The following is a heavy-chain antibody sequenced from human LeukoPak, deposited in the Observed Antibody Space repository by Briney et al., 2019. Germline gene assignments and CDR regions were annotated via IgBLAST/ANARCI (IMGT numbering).Heavy chain of an antibody. V-gene: IGHV3-48*02. CDR2: ITSTSNTI. CDR3: ARDGLDAFDM. D-gene: IGHD3/OR15-3a*01. Sequence: GGSLRLSCAAPGFAFSIYAMNWVRQAPGKGLEWVSYITSTSNTIYYADSVKGRFTISRDNAKNSLHLQMNSLRDEDTAVYYCARDGLDAFDMWGQGTMVTVSS. CDR1: GFAFSIYA. J-gene: IGHJ3*02.